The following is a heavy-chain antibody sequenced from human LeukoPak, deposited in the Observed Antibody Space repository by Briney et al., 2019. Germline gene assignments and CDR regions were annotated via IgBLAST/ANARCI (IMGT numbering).Heavy chain of an antibody. CDR3: ARDYAFGATYYYYYGMDV. Sequence: GGSLRLSCAASGFTFSSYEMNWVHQAPGKGLEWVSYISSSGSTIYYADSVKGRFTISRDNAKNSLYLQMNSLRAEDTAVYYCARDYAFGATYYYYYGMDVWGQGTTVTVSS. V-gene: IGHV3-48*03. D-gene: IGHD3-16*01. CDR1: GFTFSSYE. J-gene: IGHJ6*02. CDR2: ISSSGSTI.